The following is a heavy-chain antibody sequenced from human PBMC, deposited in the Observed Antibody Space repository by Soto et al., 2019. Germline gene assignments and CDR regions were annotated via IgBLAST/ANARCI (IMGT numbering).Heavy chain of an antibody. CDR1: GYTFTGHY. V-gene: IGHV1-2*02. CDR2: IGPESGAT. D-gene: IGHD2-2*01. CDR3: ASRTVVVPAAPRGGMDV. J-gene: IGHJ6*02. Sequence: ASVKVSCKTSGYTFTGHYIHWVRQAPEQGPEWVGEIGPESGATRYAQKFQGRVTMTRDTSISTAYMELSRLRSDDTAVYYCASRTVVVPAAPRGGMDVWGQGTTVPVSS.